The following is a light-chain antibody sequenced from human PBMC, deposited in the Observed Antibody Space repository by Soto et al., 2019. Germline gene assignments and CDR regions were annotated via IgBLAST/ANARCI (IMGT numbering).Light chain of an antibody. CDR3: QQYGGSAPWT. CDR1: QTVNNNY. Sequence: EVVFTGPPGLLYKSPEDRDTLSCRASQTVNNNYLAWYQQKPGQAPRLLIYGASTPATGTPARFSGSGSGTHFTLTVSRLEPEDFAVYYCQQYGGSAPWTFGPGTKVDI. V-gene: IGKV3-20*01. CDR2: GAS. J-gene: IGKJ1*01.